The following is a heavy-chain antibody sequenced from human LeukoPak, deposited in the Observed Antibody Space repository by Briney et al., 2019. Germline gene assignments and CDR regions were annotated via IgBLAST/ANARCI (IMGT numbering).Heavy chain of an antibody. V-gene: IGHV4-39*07. CDR1: GGSISSSSYY. CDR3: AREGSTSGDYYGMDV. CDR2: IYTSGST. D-gene: IGHD2-2*01. J-gene: IGHJ6*02. Sequence: SGTLSLTCTVSGGSISSSSYYWGWIRQPPGKGLEWIGRIYTSGSTNYNPSLKSRVTMSVDTSKNQFSLKLSSVTAADTAVYYCAREGSTSGDYYGMDVWGQGTTVTVSS.